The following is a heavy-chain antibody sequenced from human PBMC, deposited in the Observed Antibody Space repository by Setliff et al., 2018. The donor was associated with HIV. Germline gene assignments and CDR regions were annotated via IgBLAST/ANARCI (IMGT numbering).Heavy chain of an antibody. CDR3: AIPGYYSGWYHFDY. D-gene: IGHD6-19*01. CDR1: GITFNTYA. V-gene: IGHV3-30*04. J-gene: IGHJ4*02. Sequence: GGSLRLSCAASGITFNTYAMHWVRQAPGKGLEWVAVISYDGSNKYYADSVKGRFTISRDNSKNTLYLQMNGLRAEDAAVYYCAIPGYYSGWYHFDYWGQGTLVTVSS. CDR2: ISYDGSNK.